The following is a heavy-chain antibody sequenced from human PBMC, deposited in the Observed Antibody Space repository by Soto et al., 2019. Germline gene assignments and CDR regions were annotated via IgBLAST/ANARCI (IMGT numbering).Heavy chain of an antibody. Sequence: EVQLVESGGGLVKPGGSLRLSCAASGFTFSSYSMNWVRQAPGKGLEWVSSISSSSSYIYYADSVKGRFTISRDNAKNSLYLQMNSLRAEDTAVYYCARGATMVRGGGDVWGQGTTVTVSS. CDR2: ISSSSSYI. CDR3: ARGATMVRGGGDV. CDR1: GFTFSSYS. D-gene: IGHD3-10*01. J-gene: IGHJ6*02. V-gene: IGHV3-21*01.